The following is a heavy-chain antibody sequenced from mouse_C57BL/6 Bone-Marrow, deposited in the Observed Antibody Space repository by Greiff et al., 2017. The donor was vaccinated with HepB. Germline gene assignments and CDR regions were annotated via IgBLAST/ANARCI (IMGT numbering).Heavy chain of an antibody. CDR2: IRSKSNNYAT. J-gene: IGHJ3*01. V-gene: IGHV10-1*01. CDR3: VRSYYGSSYGGFAY. CDR1: GFSFNTYA. D-gene: IGHD1-1*01. Sequence: GGGLVQPKGSLKLSCAASGFSFNTYAMNWVRQAPGKGLEWVARIRSKSNNYATYYADSVKDRFTISRDDSESMLYLQMNNLKTEDTAMYYCVRSYYGSSYGGFAYWGQGTLVTVSA.